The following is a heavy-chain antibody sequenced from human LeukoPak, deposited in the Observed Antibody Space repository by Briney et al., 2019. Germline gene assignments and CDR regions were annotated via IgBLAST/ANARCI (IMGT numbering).Heavy chain of an antibody. Sequence: PGGSLRLSCAASGFTFSTYWRAWVRQAPGKGLEWVANIKGDESAKHQADSVKGRFTISRDNAQNSVYLHMRSLRGEDTAVYYCARDVGGSLDYWGQGTLVTVSS. CDR1: GFTFSTYW. CDR2: IKGDESAK. CDR3: ARDVGGSLDY. V-gene: IGHV3-7*01. J-gene: IGHJ4*02. D-gene: IGHD1-26*01.